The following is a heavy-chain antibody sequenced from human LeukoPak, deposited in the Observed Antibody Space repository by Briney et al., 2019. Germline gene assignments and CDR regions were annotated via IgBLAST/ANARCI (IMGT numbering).Heavy chain of an antibody. J-gene: IGHJ4*02. CDR2: IRYDGSNK. CDR3: AKIPVDTAMANVDY. CDR1: GFTFDDYG. V-gene: IGHV3-30*02. D-gene: IGHD5-18*01. Sequence: GGSLRLSCAASGFTFDDYGMHWVRQAPGKGLEWVAFIRYDGSNKYYADSVKGRFTISRDNSKNTLYLQMNSLRAEDTAVYYCAKIPVDTAMANVDYWGQGTLVTVSS.